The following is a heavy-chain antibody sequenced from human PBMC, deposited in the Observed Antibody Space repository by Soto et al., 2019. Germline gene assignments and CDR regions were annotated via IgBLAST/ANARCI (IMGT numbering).Heavy chain of an antibody. CDR1: GFTFSDHH. Sequence: GGSLRLSCAASGFTFSDHHIDWVRQAPGKGLEWVGRSRNKAKSYTTEYAASVKGRFTISRDDSKSSVFLQMHSLRIEDTAMYYCARDDSSGDSSAFDIWGQGTIVTVSS. D-gene: IGHD3-10*01. V-gene: IGHV3-72*01. CDR2: SRNKAKSYTT. CDR3: ARDDSSGDSSAFDI. J-gene: IGHJ3*02.